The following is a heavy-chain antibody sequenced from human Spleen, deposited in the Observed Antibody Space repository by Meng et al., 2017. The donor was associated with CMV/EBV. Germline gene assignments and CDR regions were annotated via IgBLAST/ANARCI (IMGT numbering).Heavy chain of an antibody. CDR3: ARGGILYRTASYFDF. CDR1: GYTFTGYY. Sequence: SGYTFTGYYMHWVRQAPGQGLEWMGNIIPVFGTANSAQKFQDRVTITADESTRTVYMEVNSLRSEDTAIYYCARGGILYRTASYFDFWGLGTLVTVSS. D-gene: IGHD2/OR15-2a*01. J-gene: IGHJ4*02. V-gene: IGHV1-69*15. CDR2: IIPVFGTA.